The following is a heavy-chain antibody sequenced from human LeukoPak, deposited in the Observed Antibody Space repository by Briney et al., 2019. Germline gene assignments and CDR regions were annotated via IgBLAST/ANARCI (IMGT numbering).Heavy chain of an antibody. CDR3: ARDFLLWFGESERGPDY. J-gene: IGHJ4*02. D-gene: IGHD3-10*01. CDR2: IKQDGSEK. Sequence: GGSLRLSCAASGFTFSSYWMSWVRQAPGKGLEWVANIKQDGSEKYYVDSVKGRFTISRDNAKNSLYLQMNSLRDEDTAVYYCARDFLLWFGESERGPDYWGQGTLVTVSS. V-gene: IGHV3-7*01. CDR1: GFTFSSYW.